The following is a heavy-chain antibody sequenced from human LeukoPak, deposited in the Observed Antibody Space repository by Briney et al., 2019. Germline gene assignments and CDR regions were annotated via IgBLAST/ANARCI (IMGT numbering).Heavy chain of an antibody. V-gene: IGHV3-74*01. Sequence: GGSLRLSCAASGFTFSTYWMHWVRQVPGKGLVWVSRIDNDGSRTSYADSVKGRFTISRDNANNMLYLQMNNLRAEDTAVYYCARGTVGDYNWFDSWGQGTLVTVSS. CDR2: IDNDGSRT. D-gene: IGHD3-16*01. CDR1: GFTFSTYW. J-gene: IGHJ5*01. CDR3: ARGTVGDYNWFDS.